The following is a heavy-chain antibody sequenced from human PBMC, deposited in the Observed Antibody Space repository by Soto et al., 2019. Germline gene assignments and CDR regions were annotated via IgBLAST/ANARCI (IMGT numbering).Heavy chain of an antibody. J-gene: IGHJ1*01. V-gene: IGHV4-39*01. CDR2: IYYSGST. Sequence: SETLSLTCTVSGGSISSSSYYWGWIRQPPGKGLEWIGSIYYSGSTYYNPSLKSRVTISVDTSKNQFSLKLSSVTAADTAVYYCASTQNYYDSSGFDSDAEYFQHWGQGTLVTVSS. CDR1: GGSISSSSYY. CDR3: ASTQNYYDSSGFDSDAEYFQH. D-gene: IGHD3-22*01.